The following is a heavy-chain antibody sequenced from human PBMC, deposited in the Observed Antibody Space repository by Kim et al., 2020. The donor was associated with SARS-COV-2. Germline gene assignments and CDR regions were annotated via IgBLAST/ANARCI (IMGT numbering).Heavy chain of an antibody. Sequence: GGSLRLSCAASGFTFSSYSMNWVRQAPGKGLEWVSYISSSSSTIYYADSVKGRFTISRDNAKNSLYLQMNSLRDEDTAVYYCAREIEDWYDILTGYYIRQGSDYYYGMDVWGQGTTVTVSS. CDR3: AREIEDWYDILTGYYIRQGSDYYYGMDV. J-gene: IGHJ6*02. D-gene: IGHD3-9*01. CDR2: ISSSSSTI. V-gene: IGHV3-48*02. CDR1: GFTFSSYS.